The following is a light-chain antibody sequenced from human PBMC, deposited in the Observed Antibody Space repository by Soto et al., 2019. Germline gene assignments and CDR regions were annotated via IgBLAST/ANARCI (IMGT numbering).Light chain of an antibody. Sequence: HSVLTQPPSASGTPGQRVTISCSGSNSNIGGNYVYWYQQFPGTAPKLLIFRNNQRPSGVPDRFSGSKSGTSASLAIRGLRSEDEADYFCATWDDSLSGPVFGGGTQLTVL. CDR2: RNN. J-gene: IGLJ2*01. V-gene: IGLV1-47*01. CDR1: NSNIGGNY. CDR3: ATWDDSLSGPV.